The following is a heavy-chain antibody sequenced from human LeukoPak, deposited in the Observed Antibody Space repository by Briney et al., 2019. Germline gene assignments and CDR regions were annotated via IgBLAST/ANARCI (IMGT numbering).Heavy chain of an antibody. CDR2: IRYDGSNK. CDR1: GFTFSSYE. Sequence: GGSLRLSCAASGFTFSSYEMNWVRQAPGKGLEWVAFIRYDGSNKYYADSVKGRFTISRDNSKNTLYLQMNSLRAEDTAVYYCAKDEGLSYGYLFDYWGQGTLVTVSS. CDR3: AKDEGLSYGYLFDY. D-gene: IGHD5-18*01. V-gene: IGHV3-30*02. J-gene: IGHJ4*02.